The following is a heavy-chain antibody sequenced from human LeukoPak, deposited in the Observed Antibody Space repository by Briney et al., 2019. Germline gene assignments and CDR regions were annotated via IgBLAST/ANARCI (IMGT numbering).Heavy chain of an antibody. Sequence: GASVKVSCKASGGTFSSYAISWVRQAPGQGLEWMGWINPNSGGTNYAQKFQGRVTMTRDTSISTAYMELSRLRSDDTAVYYCARVPYSSSSLGYWGQGTLVTVSS. D-gene: IGHD6-6*01. J-gene: IGHJ4*02. CDR3: ARVPYSSSSLGY. CDR1: GGTFSSYA. V-gene: IGHV1-2*02. CDR2: INPNSGGT.